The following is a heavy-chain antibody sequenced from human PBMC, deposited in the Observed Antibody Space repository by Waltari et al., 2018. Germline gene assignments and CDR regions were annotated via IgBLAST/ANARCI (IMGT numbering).Heavy chain of an antibody. CDR2: IYTSGST. Sequence: QVQLQESGPGLVKPSQTLSLTCTVSGGSISSGSYYWSWIRQPAGKGLEWIGRIYTSGSTNYNPSRKSRVTISVATSKNQFSLKLSSVTAADTAVYYCARVYSSSSSADPYFDYWGQGTLVTVSS. D-gene: IGHD6-6*01. CDR3: ARVYSSSSSADPYFDY. CDR1: GGSISSGSYY. V-gene: IGHV4-61*02. J-gene: IGHJ4*02.